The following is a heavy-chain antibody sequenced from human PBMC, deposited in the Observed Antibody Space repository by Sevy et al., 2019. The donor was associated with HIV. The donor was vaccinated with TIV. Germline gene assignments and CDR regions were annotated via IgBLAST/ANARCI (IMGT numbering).Heavy chain of an antibody. V-gene: IGHV4-59*01. CDR3: ARGDPELFYGMDV. Sequence: LETLSLTCTVSGDSISGYYWNWIRQPPGKGLEWIGYIFYSRSTTYNPSLKSRVTISKDTSKNQFSLKLTSVTAADTAVYYCARGDPELFYGMDVWGQGTTVTVSS. J-gene: IGHJ6*02. D-gene: IGHD1-7*01. CDR2: IFYSRST. CDR1: GDSISGYY.